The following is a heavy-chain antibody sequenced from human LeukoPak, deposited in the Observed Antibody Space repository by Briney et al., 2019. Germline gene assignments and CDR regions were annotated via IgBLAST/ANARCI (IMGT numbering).Heavy chain of an antibody. CDR1: GYTFTSYY. V-gene: IGHV1-46*01. CDR3: ARVHRSSTSGGAFDI. D-gene: IGHD2-2*01. CDR2: INPSGGST. Sequence: GASVKVSCKASGYTFTSYYMHWVRQAPGQGLEWMGIINPSGGSTSYAQKFQGRVTMTRDMSTSTVYMELSSLRSEDTAVYYCARVHRSSTSGGAFDIWGQGTMVTVSS. J-gene: IGHJ3*02.